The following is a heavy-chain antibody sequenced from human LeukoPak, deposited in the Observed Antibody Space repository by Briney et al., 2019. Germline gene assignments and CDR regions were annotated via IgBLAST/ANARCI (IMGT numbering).Heavy chain of an antibody. D-gene: IGHD3-3*01. CDR2: VSIYNDNT. CDR3: ARPGHYQFDS. J-gene: IGHJ4*02. CDR1: GYSFTDYD. V-gene: IGHV1-18*01. Sequence: GASVKVSCKASGYSFTDYDFSWVRQAPGQGLEWLGWVSIYNDNTKYAREFQDRITMTTDISTSTAYMELKSRTSDDTAVYFCARPGHYQFDSWGQGTLVTASS.